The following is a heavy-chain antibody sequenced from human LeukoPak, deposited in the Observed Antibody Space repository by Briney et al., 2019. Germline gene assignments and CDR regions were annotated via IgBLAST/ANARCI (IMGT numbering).Heavy chain of an antibody. Sequence: GGSLRLSCAASGFTFSVAAMTWVREAPGKGLEWVSLIGASGESTYYADSVKGRFTISKDNSKNTLSLQMNSLRVEDTAMYFCAKDIQLSTWGLGTMVTVSS. CDR3: AKDIQLST. CDR1: GFTFSVAA. CDR2: IGASGEST. D-gene: IGHD5-24*01. J-gene: IGHJ3*01. V-gene: IGHV3-23*01.